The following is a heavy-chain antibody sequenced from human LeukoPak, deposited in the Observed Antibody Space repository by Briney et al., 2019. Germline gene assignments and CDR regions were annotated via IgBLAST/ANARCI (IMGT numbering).Heavy chain of an antibody. V-gene: IGHV1-46*01. D-gene: IGHD1-1*01. CDR2: SNPSGDST. Sequence: ASVEVSCKASGYTFTNYYIHWVRQAPGHGLEWLGKSNPSGDSTNYAQKFQGRVTMTRDTSTSTVYMDLSSLRSEDTAVYYCARWTTTFLDYWGQGTLVTVSS. CDR3: ARWTTTFLDY. CDR1: GYTFTNYY. J-gene: IGHJ4*02.